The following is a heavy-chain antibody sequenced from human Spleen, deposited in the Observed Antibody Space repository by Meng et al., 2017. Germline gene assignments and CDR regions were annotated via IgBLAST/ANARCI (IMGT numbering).Heavy chain of an antibody. V-gene: IGHV4-31*03. CDR1: GYSISSGVHY. Sequence: QVQLQESVSGLVKPFQTLSLTCTVPGYSISSGVHYWSWIRQHPGEGLEWIGEVYDGGYTKYNPALKSRVTISGDTSKNEVSLKVNSVTAADTAVYYCARARSYYENSGYPVIDYWGQGTLVTVSS. CDR3: ARARSYYENSGYPVIDY. J-gene: IGHJ4*02. D-gene: IGHD3-22*01. CDR2: VYDGGYT.